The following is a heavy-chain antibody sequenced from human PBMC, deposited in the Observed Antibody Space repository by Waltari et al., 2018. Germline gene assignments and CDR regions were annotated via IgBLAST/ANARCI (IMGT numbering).Heavy chain of an antibody. CDR3: ARLPRYDFWT. J-gene: IGHJ5*02. Sequence: QLQLQESGPGLVKPSETLSLTCPVSGGSIRTNNYYWGWFRQPPGKGLEWIANIYYTGSASYNPSLKSRVTVSVDTSKSLFSLKLGSVTAADTAVYYCARLPRYDFWTWGQGTLVTVSS. CDR1: GGSIRTNNYY. V-gene: IGHV4-39*01. D-gene: IGHD3-3*01. CDR2: IYYTGSA.